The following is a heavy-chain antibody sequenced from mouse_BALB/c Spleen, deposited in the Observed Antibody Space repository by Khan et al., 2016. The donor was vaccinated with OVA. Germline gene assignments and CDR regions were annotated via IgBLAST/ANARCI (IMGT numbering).Heavy chain of an antibody. CDR2: IRNSGNT. Sequence: EVQLQESGPGLVKPSQSLALTCTVSGSSIPSDYAWNWIRQFPGSKLEWMGYIRNSGNTSYNPSLKSRITITRDTSKNQFFLQLNSVTTEDTATYYCASGRLLLRYPDYFDYWGQGTTLTVSS. V-gene: IGHV3-2*02. CDR1: GSSIPSDYA. D-gene: IGHD1-1*01. CDR3: ASGRLLLRYPDYFDY. J-gene: IGHJ2*01.